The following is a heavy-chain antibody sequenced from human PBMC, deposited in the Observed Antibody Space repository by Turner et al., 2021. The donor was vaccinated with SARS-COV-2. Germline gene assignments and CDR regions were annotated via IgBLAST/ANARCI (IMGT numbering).Heavy chain of an antibody. J-gene: IGHJ3*02. D-gene: IGHD3-22*01. Sequence: QITLKESGPTLVKPTQTLTLTCTFSGFSLTPSGVVVGWIRQPPGKALEWLALIYWDDDKRYSPSLKSRLTITKDTSKNQVVLTMTNMDPVDTATYYCARSSVVVITGAFDIWGQGTMVTVSS. V-gene: IGHV2-5*02. CDR1: GFSLTPSGVV. CDR3: ARSSVVVITGAFDI. CDR2: IYWDDDK.